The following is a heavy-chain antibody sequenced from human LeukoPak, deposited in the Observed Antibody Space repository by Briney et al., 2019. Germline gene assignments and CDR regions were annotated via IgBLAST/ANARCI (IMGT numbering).Heavy chain of an antibody. V-gene: IGHV3-23*01. J-gene: IGHJ4*02. Sequence: PGGSLRLSCAASGFTFNSYAMSWVRQAPGQGLEWVSGISGSGGDTYYAGSVKGRFTISRDNSKNALYLQMNSLRADDTAVYYCAKGHLSILFPFDSRGQGTLVTVSS. CDR3: AKGHLSILFPFDS. CDR1: GFTFNSYA. D-gene: IGHD2-21*01. CDR2: ISGSGGDT.